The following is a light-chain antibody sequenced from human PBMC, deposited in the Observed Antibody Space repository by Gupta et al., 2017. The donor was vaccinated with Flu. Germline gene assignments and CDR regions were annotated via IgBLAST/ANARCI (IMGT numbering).Light chain of an antibody. CDR2: SAS. CDR3: QQYTTSLT. Sequence: LASLCLSPAERATLSFRATQTVSTSYFDWYQQKPGQAPRLLIYSASNRATGIPDRLSGSGSGTDFTLTISRLEPGDSAVYYWQQYTTSLTFGGGTKVEIK. CDR1: QTVSTSY. V-gene: IGKV3-20*01. J-gene: IGKJ4*01.